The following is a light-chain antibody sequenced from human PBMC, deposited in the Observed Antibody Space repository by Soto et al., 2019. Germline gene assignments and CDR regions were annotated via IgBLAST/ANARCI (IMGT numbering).Light chain of an antibody. Sequence: QSALTQPPSASGSPGQSVTISCTGTSSDVGGYNFVSWYQQHPGKAPKLMIYEVTKRPSGVPDSFSGSKSGNTASLTVSGLQAEDEADYYCTSYAGSNIPVVFGGGTKPTVL. V-gene: IGLV2-8*01. CDR2: EVT. CDR3: TSYAGSNIPVV. CDR1: SSDVGGYNF. J-gene: IGLJ2*01.